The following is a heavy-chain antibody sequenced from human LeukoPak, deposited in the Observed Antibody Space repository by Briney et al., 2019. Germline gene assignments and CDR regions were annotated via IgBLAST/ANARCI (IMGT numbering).Heavy chain of an antibody. V-gene: IGHV1-2*02. D-gene: IGHD3-10*01. CDR3: ARVGYGSGSYLADY. Sequence: ASVKVSCKASGYTFTGYYTHWVRQAPGQGLEWMGWINPNSGGTNYAQKFQGRVTMTRDTSISTAYMELSRLRSDDTAVYYCARVGYGSGSYLADYWGQGTLVTVSS. J-gene: IGHJ4*02. CDR2: INPNSGGT. CDR1: GYTFTGYY.